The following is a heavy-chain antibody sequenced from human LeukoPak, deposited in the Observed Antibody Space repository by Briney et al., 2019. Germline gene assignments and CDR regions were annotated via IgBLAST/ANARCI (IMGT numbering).Heavy chain of an antibody. V-gene: IGHV3-7*04. CDR3: ARHPLFPHRFDP. Sequence: GGSLRLSCAASGFTFSNYWMTWVRQAPGKGLEWVANIKHDGGEKYYVDSVKGRFTISRDNAKNSLYLQMNSLRAEDTAVYYCARHPLFPHRFDPWGQGTLVTVSS. J-gene: IGHJ5*02. CDR2: IKHDGGEK. CDR1: GFTFSNYW.